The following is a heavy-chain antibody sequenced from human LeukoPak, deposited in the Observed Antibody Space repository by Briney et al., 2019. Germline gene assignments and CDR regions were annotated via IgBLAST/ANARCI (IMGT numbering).Heavy chain of an antibody. CDR2: IYYSGST. J-gene: IGHJ4*02. CDR3: ARPEYYDSSGYDY. Sequence: SETLSLTCTVSGGSISSSSYYWGWIRQPPGKGWEWIGSIYYSGSTYYNPSLKSRVTISVDTSKNQFSLKLSSVTAADTAVYYCARPEYYDSSGYDYWGQGTLVTVSS. D-gene: IGHD3-22*01. CDR1: GGSISSSSYY. V-gene: IGHV4-39*01.